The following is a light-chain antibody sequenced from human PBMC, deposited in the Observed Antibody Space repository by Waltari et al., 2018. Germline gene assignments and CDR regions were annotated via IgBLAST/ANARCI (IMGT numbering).Light chain of an antibody. J-gene: IGLJ3*02. Sequence: SALTQPASVSGSPGQSLTISCTGTSSDIGGYNYVSWYQQHPGKAPKLMIYDITNRPSGVSHRFSGSRSGNTASLTISGLQAEDEADYYCSSYTSSSTRVFGGGTKLTVL. V-gene: IGLV2-14*03. CDR2: DIT. CDR3: SSYTSSSTRV. CDR1: SSDIGGYNY.